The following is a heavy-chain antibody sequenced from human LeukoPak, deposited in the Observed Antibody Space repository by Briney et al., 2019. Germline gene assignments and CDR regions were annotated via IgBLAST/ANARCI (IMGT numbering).Heavy chain of an antibody. CDR2: IIPILGIA. Sequence: ASVKVSCKASGGTFSSYAISWVRQAPGQGLEWMGRIIPILGIANYAQKFQGRVTITADKSTSTAYMELSSLRSEDTAVYYGASRGFGRDDDAFDIWGQGTMVTVSS. J-gene: IGHJ3*02. CDR1: GGTFSSYA. D-gene: IGHD3-10*01. V-gene: IGHV1-69*04. CDR3: ASRGFGRDDDAFDI.